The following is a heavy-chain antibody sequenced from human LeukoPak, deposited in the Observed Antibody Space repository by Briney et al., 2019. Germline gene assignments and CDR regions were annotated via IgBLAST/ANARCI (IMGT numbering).Heavy chain of an antibody. V-gene: IGHV3-23*01. D-gene: IGHD2-8*01. CDR3: AKDRSCTNDICHGDFDY. J-gene: IGHJ4*02. CDR2: ISGSGGST. Sequence: GGPLRLSCAASGFTFSSYAVSWVRQAPGKGLEWVSSISGSGGSTYSADSVKGRFTISRDNSKNTLYLQMNSLRAEDTALYYCAKDRSCTNDICHGDFDYWGQGTLVTVSS. CDR1: GFTFSSYA.